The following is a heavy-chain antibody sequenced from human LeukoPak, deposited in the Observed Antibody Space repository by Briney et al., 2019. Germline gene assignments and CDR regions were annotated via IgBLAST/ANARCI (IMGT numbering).Heavy chain of an antibody. D-gene: IGHD2-2*01. CDR2: MNTNSGNT. J-gene: IGHJ5*02. CDR1: GYTFTSYD. CDR3: ARGGDIAVAPAAMVGP. Sequence: ASVKVSCKASGYTFTSYDINWVRQATGQGLEWMGWMNTNSGNTGHAQKFQGRLTMTRDTSTNTAYMELSSLRSEDTAVYYCARGGDIAVAPAAMVGPWGQGTLVTVSS. V-gene: IGHV1-8*01.